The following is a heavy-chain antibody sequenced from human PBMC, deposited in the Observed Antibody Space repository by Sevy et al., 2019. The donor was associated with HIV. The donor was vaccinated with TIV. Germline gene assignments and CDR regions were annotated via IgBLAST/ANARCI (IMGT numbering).Heavy chain of an antibody. CDR3: ARESGGMDTRIRGAEYFQH. D-gene: IGHD3-10*01. V-gene: IGHV1-2*02. Sequence: ASVKVSCKTSGYTFTGYYIHWVRQAPGLGLEWVGWVNPNSGDTNYAQNFQGRVTMTGDTSMRTAYMELSRLESDETALYYCARESGGMDTRIRGAEYFQHWGQGTLVTVSS. J-gene: IGHJ1*01. CDR1: GYTFTGYY. CDR2: VNPNSGDT.